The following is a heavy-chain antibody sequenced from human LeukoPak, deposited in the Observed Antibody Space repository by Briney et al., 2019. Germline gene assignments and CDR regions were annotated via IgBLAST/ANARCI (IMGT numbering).Heavy chain of an antibody. CDR2: IYYSGST. J-gene: IGHJ4*02. CDR3: ARHKYSSSWPPLLDY. D-gene: IGHD6-13*01. V-gene: IGHV4-59*08. Sequence: SETLSLTCTVSGGSISTYYWSWIRQPPGKGLEWIGEIYYSGSTNYNPSLKSRVTISVDTSKNQFSLKLSSVTAADTAVYYRARHKYSSSWPPLLDYWGQGTLVTVSS. CDR1: GGSISTYY.